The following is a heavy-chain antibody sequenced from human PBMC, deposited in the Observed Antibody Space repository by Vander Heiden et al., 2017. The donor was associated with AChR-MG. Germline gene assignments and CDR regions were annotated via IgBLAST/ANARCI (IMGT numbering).Heavy chain of an antibody. J-gene: IGHJ6*02. CDR2: INHSGST. D-gene: IGHD6-19*01. V-gene: IGHV4-34*01. Sequence: QVQLQQWGAGLLKPSETLSLTCAVYGGSFSGYYWSWIRQPPGKGLEWIGEINHSGSTNYNPSLKSRVTISVDTSKNQFSLKLSSVTAADTAVYYCARGGMADSSVWYARGRDDGMDVWGQGTTVTVPS. CDR3: ARGGMADSSVWYARGRDDGMDV. CDR1: GGSFSGYY.